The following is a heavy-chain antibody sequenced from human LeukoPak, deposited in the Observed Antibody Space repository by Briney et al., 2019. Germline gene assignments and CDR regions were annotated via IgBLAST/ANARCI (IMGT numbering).Heavy chain of an antibody. CDR3: ARDTRIAAAAINGMDV. CDR2: INPNSGGT. CDR1: GGTFSSYA. J-gene: IGHJ6*02. V-gene: IGHV1-2*04. D-gene: IGHD6-13*01. Sequence: ASVKVSCKASGGTFSSYAISWVRQAPGQGLEWMGWINPNSGGTNYAQKFQGWFTMTRDTSISTAYMELSRLRSDDTAVYYCARDTRIAAAAINGMDVWGQGTTVTVSS.